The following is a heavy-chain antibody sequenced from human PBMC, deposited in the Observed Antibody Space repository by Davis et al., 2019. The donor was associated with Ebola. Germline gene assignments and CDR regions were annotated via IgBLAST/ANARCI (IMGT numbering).Heavy chain of an antibody. D-gene: IGHD3-22*01. CDR3: ARSRYYDSSVDPFGY. J-gene: IGHJ4*02. CDR1: GYFFTGFY. CDR2: INPNNGVA. Sequence: ASVKVSCKASGYFFTGFYMHWVRQAPGQGLEWMGRINPNNGVADYAQNFQGRVTMTTETSISTAYMDLSRLRSDDTAVYYCARSRYYDSSVDPFGYWGQGTLVTVSS. V-gene: IGHV1-2*06.